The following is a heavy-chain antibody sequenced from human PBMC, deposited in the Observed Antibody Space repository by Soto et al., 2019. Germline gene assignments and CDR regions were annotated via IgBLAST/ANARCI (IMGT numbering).Heavy chain of an antibody. J-gene: IGHJ4*02. CDR1: GGSISSGGYY. Sequence: SGTLSLTCTVSGGSISSGGYYWGWIRQRTGKGLEWIGYIYYSGSTYYNPSIKSLVTISVDTSKNQFSLKLSSVTAAATVGYCGASLLVANGIDYWGQGTLVTVSS. CDR3: ASLLVANGIDY. CDR2: IYYSGST. V-gene: IGHV4-31*01. D-gene: IGHD5-12*01.